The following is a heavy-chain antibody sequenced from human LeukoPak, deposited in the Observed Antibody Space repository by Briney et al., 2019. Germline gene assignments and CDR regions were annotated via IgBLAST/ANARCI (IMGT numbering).Heavy chain of an antibody. D-gene: IGHD3-22*01. V-gene: IGHV3-30-3*01. CDR1: GFTFSSCA. CDR2: ISYDGSNK. CDR3: ARGSPYYYDSSGSYFDY. J-gene: IGHJ4*02. Sequence: GGSLRLSCAASGFTFSSCAMHWVRQAPGKGLEWVAVISYDGSNKYYADSVKGRFTISRDNSKNTLYLQMNSLRAEDTAVYYCARGSPYYYDSSGSYFDYWGQGTLVTVSS.